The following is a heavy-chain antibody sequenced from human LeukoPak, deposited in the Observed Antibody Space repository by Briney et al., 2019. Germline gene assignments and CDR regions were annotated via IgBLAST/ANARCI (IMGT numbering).Heavy chain of an antibody. CDR2: IHGGGYT. D-gene: IGHD2-21*02. CDR3: ARDHCGGDCSYLDY. J-gene: IGHJ4*02. Sequence: GGSLRLSCAASEFTVSGDYMTWVRQAPGKGLEWVSVIHGGGYTYYADPVKGRFTISRDNSKNTLFLQMNSLRAEDTAVYYCARDHCGGDCSYLDYWGQGALVTVSS. V-gene: IGHV3-66*01. CDR1: EFTVSGDY.